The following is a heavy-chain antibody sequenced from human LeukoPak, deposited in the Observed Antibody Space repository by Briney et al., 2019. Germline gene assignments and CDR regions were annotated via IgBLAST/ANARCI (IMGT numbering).Heavy chain of an antibody. CDR3: ARAPSEIGGYYPEYFRH. CDR1: GFTFSNYW. J-gene: IGHJ1*01. Sequence: GGSLRLSCAAAGFTFSNYWMHWVRQAPGKVLLWVSLIKSDGRTNYADSVKGRFTTSRDNAKNTVSLQMNSLRAEDTGVYYCARAPSEIGGYYPEYFRHWGQGTLVTVSS. D-gene: IGHD3-22*01. V-gene: IGHV3-74*01. CDR2: IKSDGRT.